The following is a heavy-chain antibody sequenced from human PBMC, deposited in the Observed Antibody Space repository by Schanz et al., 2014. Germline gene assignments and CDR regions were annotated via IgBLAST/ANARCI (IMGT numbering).Heavy chain of an antibody. CDR1: GYTFTTYA. Sequence: QVQLVQSGSELKKPGASVNISCKASGYTFTTYALNWVRQAPGQGLEWLGIINPSGVSTSSAQELQGRVTMTRDTSTSTLQMELSSLRSEDTAVYYCARGGAYRSPSPVFYFDYWGQGTLVTVSS. D-gene: IGHD6-6*01. J-gene: IGHJ4*02. CDR2: INPSGVST. CDR3: ARGGAYRSPSPVFYFDY. V-gene: IGHV1-46*01.